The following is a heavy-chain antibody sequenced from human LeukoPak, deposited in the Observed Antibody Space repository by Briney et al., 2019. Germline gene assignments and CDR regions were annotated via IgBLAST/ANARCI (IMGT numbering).Heavy chain of an antibody. Sequence: HGESLKISCKGSGYSFTSYWIGWVRQMPGKGLEWMGIIYPGDSDTRYSPSFQGQVTISADKSISTAYLQWSSLKASDTAMYYCARLGIVGATTPADFDYWGQGTLVTVSS. CDR3: ARLGIVGATTPADFDY. D-gene: IGHD1-26*01. J-gene: IGHJ4*02. CDR2: IYPGDSDT. CDR1: GYSFTSYW. V-gene: IGHV5-51*01.